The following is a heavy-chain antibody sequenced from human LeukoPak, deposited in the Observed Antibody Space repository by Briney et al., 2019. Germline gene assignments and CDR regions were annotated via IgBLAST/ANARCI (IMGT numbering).Heavy chain of an antibody. Sequence: PSETLSLTCAVYGGSFSSYYWSWIRQPPGKGLEWIGYIYYSGSTNYNPSLKSRVTISVDTSKNQFSLKLSSVTAADTAVYYCARTDGGDNFAFDYWGQGTLVTVSS. CDR2: IYYSGST. D-gene: IGHD2-21*02. V-gene: IGHV4-59*01. CDR3: ARTDGGDNFAFDY. CDR1: GGSFSSYY. J-gene: IGHJ4*02.